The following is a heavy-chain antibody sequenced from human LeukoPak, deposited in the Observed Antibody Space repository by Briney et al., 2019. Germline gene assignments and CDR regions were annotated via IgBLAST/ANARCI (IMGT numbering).Heavy chain of an antibody. J-gene: IGHJ6*03. V-gene: IGHV1-46*01. CDR3: ARGPSITMVRGGQWYYYMDV. D-gene: IGHD3-10*01. Sequence: ASVKVSCKASGYTFTSYYMHWVRQAPGQGLEWMGIINPSGGSTNYAQKFQGRVTMTRDTSTNTVYMELSSLRSEDTAVYYCARGPSITMVRGGQWYYYMDVWGKGTTVTISS. CDR1: GYTFTSYY. CDR2: INPSGGST.